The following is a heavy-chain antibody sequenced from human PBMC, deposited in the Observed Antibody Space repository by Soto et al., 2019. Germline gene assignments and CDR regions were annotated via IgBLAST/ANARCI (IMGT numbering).Heavy chain of an antibody. V-gene: IGHV1-69*02. Sequence: QVQLVQSGAEVKKPGSSVKVSCKASGGTFSSYTISWVRQAPGQGLEWMGRIIPILGIATYVQKFQGRITITADKSTSTGYMERRSLTPEDRAVHYDVKGPITLVQGAAFDYWVGGALV. CDR2: IIPILGIA. CDR3: VKGPITLVQGAAFDY. CDR1: GGTFSSYT. J-gene: IGHJ4*02. D-gene: IGHD3-10*01.